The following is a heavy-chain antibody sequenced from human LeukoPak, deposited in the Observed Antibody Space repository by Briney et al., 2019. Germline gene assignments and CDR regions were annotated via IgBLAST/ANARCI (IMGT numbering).Heavy chain of an antibody. CDR3: AHSLYGSGIYYFDY. CDR2: IYWDDDK. Sequence: SGPTLVKPTQTLTLTCTFSGFSLSANGVGVGWIRQPPAKALEWLAIIYWDDDKRYSPSLKRRLTITRDTSKNQVVLPMTNMDPVDTATYYCAHSLYGSGIYYFDYWGQGTLVTVSS. CDR1: GFSLSANGVG. V-gene: IGHV2-5*02. J-gene: IGHJ4*02. D-gene: IGHD3-10*01.